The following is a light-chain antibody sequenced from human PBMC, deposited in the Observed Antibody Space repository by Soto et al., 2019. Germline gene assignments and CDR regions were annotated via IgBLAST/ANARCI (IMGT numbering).Light chain of an antibody. CDR2: DAS. J-gene: IGKJ4*01. CDR3: QQRVNWPPT. Sequence: VLTQSPARLSLSPGERATLSCRAGQRVSDYLAWYQQKPGQPPRLLFFDASNRATGVPDRFSASGSGTDFTLIISSLEPEDFAVYYCQQRVNWPPTFGGGTKVEI. CDR1: QRVSDY. V-gene: IGKV3-11*01.